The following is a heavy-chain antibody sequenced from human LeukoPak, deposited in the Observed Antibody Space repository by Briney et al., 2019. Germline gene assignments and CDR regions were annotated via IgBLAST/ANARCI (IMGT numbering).Heavy chain of an antibody. J-gene: IGHJ5*02. V-gene: IGHV4-4*07. CDR1: GGSISSYY. Sequence: SETLSLTCTVSGGSISSYYWSWIRQPAGKGLEWIGRIYSSGTTSYDPSLKSRVTMSVDTSKNQFSLKLSSVTAADTAVYYCAGSPGYSGYEALVDRANYNWFDPWGQGTLVTVSS. CDR3: AGSPGYSGYEALVDRANYNWFDP. D-gene: IGHD5-12*01. CDR2: IYSSGTT.